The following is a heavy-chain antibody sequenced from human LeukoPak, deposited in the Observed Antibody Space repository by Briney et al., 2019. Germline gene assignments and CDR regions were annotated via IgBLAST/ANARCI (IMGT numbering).Heavy chain of an antibody. CDR3: AKDPTDFDSSGQTYFDY. CDR2: IYSGGST. D-gene: IGHD3-22*01. Sequence: GGSLRLSCAASGFTVSSNYMSWVRQAPGKGLEWVSVIYSGGSTYYADSVKGRFTISRDNSKNTLYLQMNSLRAGDTAIYYCAKDPTDFDSSGQTYFDYWGQGTLVTVSS. J-gene: IGHJ4*02. V-gene: IGHV3-66*01. CDR1: GFTVSSNY.